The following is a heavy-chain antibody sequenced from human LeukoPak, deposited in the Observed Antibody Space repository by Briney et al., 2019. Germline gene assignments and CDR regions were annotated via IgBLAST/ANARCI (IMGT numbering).Heavy chain of an antibody. CDR3: ATLKDAVTTFDN. J-gene: IGHJ4*02. D-gene: IGHD4-17*01. Sequence: GRSLRLSCAASGFIFSSRWMSWVRQAPGKGLEWVASINQDGSDKRHADSVRGRFTISRDNAKNSLSLQVNSPRAEDTAIYYCATLKDAVTTFDNWGQGTLVTVSS. CDR2: INQDGSDK. CDR1: GFIFSSRW. V-gene: IGHV3-7*01.